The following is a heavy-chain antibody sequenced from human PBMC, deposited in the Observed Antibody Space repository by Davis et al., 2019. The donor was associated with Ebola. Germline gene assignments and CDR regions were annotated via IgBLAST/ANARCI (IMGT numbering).Heavy chain of an antibody. V-gene: IGHV3-48*04. CDR3: ARYAVVAARGEDFDY. CDR1: GFTFSSYS. D-gene: IGHD2-15*01. CDR2: ISSSSSTI. J-gene: IGHJ4*02. Sequence: PGGSLRLSCAASGFTFSSYSMNWVRQAPGKGLEWVSYISSSSSTIYYADSVKGRFTISRDNAKNSLYLQMNNLRAEDTAVYYCARYAVVAARGEDFDYWGQGTLVTVSS.